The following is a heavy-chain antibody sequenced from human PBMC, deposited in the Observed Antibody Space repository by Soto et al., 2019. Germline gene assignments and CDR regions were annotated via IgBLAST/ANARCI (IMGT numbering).Heavy chain of an antibody. J-gene: IGHJ4*02. V-gene: IGHV4-59*01. D-gene: IGHD1-26*01. CDR2: SYFTGAT. CDR3: ARERTPRSGFDY. CDR1: GGSITGYY. Sequence: QVQLQESRPGLVKPSDTLSLSCTVSGGSITGYYWSWIRQSPGKGLEWIGCSYFTGATNYNPSLKSRVTISAKTSKNQFSLNLRSVTAADTAVYYCARERTPRSGFDYWGQGALVTV.